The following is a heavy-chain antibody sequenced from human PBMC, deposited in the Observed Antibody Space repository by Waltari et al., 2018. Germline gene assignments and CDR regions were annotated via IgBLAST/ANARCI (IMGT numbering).Heavy chain of an antibody. Sequence: EVQLVASGGGLVHPGGSLRLSCAASGFSFTSYWMSSVRQAPGKGLEWVANIKQDGSEKYYVDSVKGRFTISRDNAKNSLYLQMNSLRAEDTAVYYCAREIDGDFVNWYFDLWGRGTLVTVSS. CDR2: IKQDGSEK. D-gene: IGHD4-17*01. J-gene: IGHJ2*01. CDR1: GFSFTSYW. CDR3: AREIDGDFVNWYFDL. V-gene: IGHV3-7*01.